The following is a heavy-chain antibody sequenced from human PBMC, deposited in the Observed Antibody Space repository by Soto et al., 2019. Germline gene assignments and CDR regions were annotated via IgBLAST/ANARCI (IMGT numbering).Heavy chain of an antibody. CDR1: GFTFSSYS. CDR2: ISSSSSSTI. Sequence: GSLRLSCAASGFTFSSYSMNWVRQAPGKGLEWVSYISSSSSSTIYYADSVKGRFTISRDNAKNSLYLQMNSLRDEDTAVYYCARDAGYSYGPFDYWGQGTLVNVSS. D-gene: IGHD5-18*01. V-gene: IGHV3-48*02. J-gene: IGHJ4*02. CDR3: ARDAGYSYGPFDY.